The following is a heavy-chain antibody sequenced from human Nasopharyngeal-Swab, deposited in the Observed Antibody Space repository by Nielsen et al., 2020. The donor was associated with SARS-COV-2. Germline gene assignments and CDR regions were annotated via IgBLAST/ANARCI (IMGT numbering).Heavy chain of an antibody. CDR2: INHSGST. D-gene: IGHD3-10*01. V-gene: IGHV4-34*01. Sequence: SETLSLTCAVYGGSFSGYCWSWIRQPPGKGLEWIGEINHSGSTNYNPSLKSRVTISVDTSKNQFSLKLSSVTAADTAVYYCARERVRVLLWFGEFGMDVWGQGTTVTVSS. J-gene: IGHJ6*02. CDR1: GGSFSGYC. CDR3: ARERVRVLLWFGEFGMDV.